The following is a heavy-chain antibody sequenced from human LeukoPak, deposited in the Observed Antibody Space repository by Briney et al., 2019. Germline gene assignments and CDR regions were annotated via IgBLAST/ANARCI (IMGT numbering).Heavy chain of an antibody. CDR1: GYTFTGYY. J-gene: IGHJ1*01. CDR2: VNPNSGDT. CDR3: ARGADAEYFQH. Sequence: GASVKVSCKASGYTFTGYYIHWVRQAPGQGLESMGWVNPNSGDTSYAQKFQGRVTMTRDTSISTAYMDLSSLRSDDTSVYYCARGADAEYFQHWGQGTLVTVSS. V-gene: IGHV1-2*02.